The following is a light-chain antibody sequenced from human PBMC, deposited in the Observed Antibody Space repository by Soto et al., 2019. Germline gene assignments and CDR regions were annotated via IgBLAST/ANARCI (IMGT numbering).Light chain of an antibody. CDR2: KAS. CDR1: QSIGSW. J-gene: IGKJ2*01. CDR3: QQYNSYPST. V-gene: IGKV1-5*03. Sequence: DNQMTQSPSTLSAFLGDRVTITCRASQSIGSWLAWYKQTPGEAPKLLIYKASSLESGVPSRFSGSGSGTEFTLTISSLQPDDFATYYCQQYNSYPSTFGQGTKLDIK.